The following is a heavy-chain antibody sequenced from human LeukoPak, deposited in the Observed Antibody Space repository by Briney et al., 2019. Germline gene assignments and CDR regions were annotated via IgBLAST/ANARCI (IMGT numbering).Heavy chain of an antibody. CDR2: IYTSGST. Sequence: SETLPLTCTVSGGFISSYYWSWIRQPPGKGLEWIGYIYTSGSTNYNPSLKSRVTISVDTSKNQFSLKLSSVTAADTAVYYCATVTTSYFDYWGQGTLVTVSS. J-gene: IGHJ4*02. V-gene: IGHV4-4*09. D-gene: IGHD4-11*01. CDR3: ATVTTSYFDY. CDR1: GGFISSYY.